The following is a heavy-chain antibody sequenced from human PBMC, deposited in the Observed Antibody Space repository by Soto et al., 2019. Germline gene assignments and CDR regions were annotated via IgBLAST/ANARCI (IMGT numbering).Heavy chain of an antibody. CDR1: GGTFSSYA. CDR3: ARDRCGGDCYSSRYYYYYGMDV. CDR2: IIPIFGTA. D-gene: IGHD2-21*02. J-gene: IGHJ6*02. Sequence: ASVKVSCKASGGTFSSYAISWVRQAPGQGLEWMGGIIPIFGTANYAQKFQGRVTITADESTSTAYMELSSLRSEDTAVYYCARDRCGGDCYSSRYYYYYGMDVWGQGTTVTVSS. V-gene: IGHV1-69*13.